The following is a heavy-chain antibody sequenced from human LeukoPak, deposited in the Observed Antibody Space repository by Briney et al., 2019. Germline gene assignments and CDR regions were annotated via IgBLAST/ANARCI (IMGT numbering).Heavy chain of an antibody. CDR1: GGSITNYY. Sequence: SETLSLTCTVPGGSITNYYWSWIRQPPGKGLEYVGYIYYSGNTNYNPSPNSRVTISVDTSKKQFSLKLDSVTAADTAVYYCARGPGSPSGDNYGRPLDYWGQGTLVTVSS. CDR2: IYYSGNT. J-gene: IGHJ4*02. D-gene: IGHD5-18*01. V-gene: IGHV4-59*01. CDR3: ARGPGSPSGDNYGRPLDY.